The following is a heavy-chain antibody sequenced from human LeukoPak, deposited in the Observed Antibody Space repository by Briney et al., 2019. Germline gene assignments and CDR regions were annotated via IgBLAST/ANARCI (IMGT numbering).Heavy chain of an antibody. CDR3: ARHLYYYDSRIDP. Sequence: ASVKVSCKASGYTFTGYYMHWVRQAPGQGLEWMGWINPNSGGTNYAQKFQGRVTMTRDTSISTAYMELSSLRSEDTAVYYCARHLYYYDSRIDPWGQGTLVTVSS. CDR2: INPNSGGT. CDR1: GYTFTGYY. V-gene: IGHV1-2*02. J-gene: IGHJ5*02. D-gene: IGHD3-22*01.